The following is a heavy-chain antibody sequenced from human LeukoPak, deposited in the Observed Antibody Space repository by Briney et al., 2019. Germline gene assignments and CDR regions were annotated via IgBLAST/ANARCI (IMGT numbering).Heavy chain of an antibody. CDR3: ATLAARRLPLIYTGYEVPKWGFFDD. J-gene: IGHJ4*02. Sequence: SETLSLTFAVSGASFSGYYWNWIRQFPGKGLEWIGEINHSGSTNYKSSLKSRVTISMDTSKRQFSLKVNSVTAADTAVYYCATLAARRLPLIYTGYEVPKWGFFDDWGQGILVTVSS. CDR1: GASFSGYY. V-gene: IGHV4-34*01. CDR2: INHSGST. D-gene: IGHD5-12*01.